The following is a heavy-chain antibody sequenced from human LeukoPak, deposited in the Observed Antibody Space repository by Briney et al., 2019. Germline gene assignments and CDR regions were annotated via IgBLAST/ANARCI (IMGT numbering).Heavy chain of an antibody. V-gene: IGHV5-51*01. Sequence: GESLQISCKGSGYSFTSYWIGWVRQMPARGLEWMGIIYPGDSDTRYSPSFQGQVTISADTSISPAYLQRSSLNASDTAMYYCARRDGEGLLEYWGKGTLVTVSS. CDR3: ARRDGEGLLEY. D-gene: IGHD4-17*01. J-gene: IGHJ4*02. CDR1: GYSFTSYW. CDR2: IYPGDSDT.